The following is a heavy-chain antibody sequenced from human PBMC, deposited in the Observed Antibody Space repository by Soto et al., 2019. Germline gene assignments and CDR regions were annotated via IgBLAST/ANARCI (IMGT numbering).Heavy chain of an antibody. CDR2: IIPILGIA. Sequence: QVQLVQSGAEVKKPGSSVKVSCKASGGTFSSYTISWVRQAPGQGLEWMGRIIPILGIANYAQKFQGRVTITADKSTSTAYMELRSPRSEDTAVYYCASLMSSGYYYGMDVWGQGTTVTVSS. CDR1: GGTFSSYT. D-gene: IGHD3-10*01. V-gene: IGHV1-69*02. J-gene: IGHJ6*02. CDR3: ASLMSSGYYYGMDV.